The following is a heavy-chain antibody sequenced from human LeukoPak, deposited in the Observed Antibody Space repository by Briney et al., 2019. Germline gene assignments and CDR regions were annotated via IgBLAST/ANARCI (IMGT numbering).Heavy chain of an antibody. V-gene: IGHV1-46*01. D-gene: IGHD6-13*01. Sequence: ASVNVSCKASGYTFTSYYMHWVRQAPGQGLEGMGIINPSGGSTSYAQKFQSRVIMTSENSTNTAYMELSSLRSEDTAVYYCARDPKAGTDNSNFDYWGQGPLVTVSS. CDR2: INPSGGST. J-gene: IGHJ4*02. CDR3: ARDPKAGTDNSNFDY. CDR1: GYTFTSYY.